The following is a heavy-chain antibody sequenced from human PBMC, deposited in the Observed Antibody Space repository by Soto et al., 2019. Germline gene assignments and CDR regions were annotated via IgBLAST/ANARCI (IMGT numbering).Heavy chain of an antibody. CDR1: GYSFTSYW. D-gene: IGHD1-7*01. J-gene: IGHJ3*02. CDR2: IYPGDSDT. CDR3: ARRYTSNYREGYAFDI. V-gene: IGHV5-51*01. Sequence: GESLKISCKGSGYSFTSYWIGWVRQMPGKGLEWMGIIYPGDSDTRYSPSFQGQVTISADKSISTAYLQWSSLKASDTAMYYCARRYTSNYREGYAFDIWGQGTMVTVSS.